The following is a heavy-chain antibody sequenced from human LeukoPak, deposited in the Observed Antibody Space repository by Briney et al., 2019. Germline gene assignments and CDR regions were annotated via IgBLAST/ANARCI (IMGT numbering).Heavy chain of an antibody. CDR3: ARLRRNGDSGGFYYYYDS. CDR2: INTVASYI. J-gene: IGHJ4*02. D-gene: IGHD2-21*01. V-gene: IGHV3-21*01. CDR1: GFTFSSFS. Sequence: GGSLRLSCAASGFTFSSFSINWVRQGPGRGVGWVSSINTVASYICYADSVRGRFTISRDNAKNSLYLQMNSLRAEDTGVYYCARLRRNGDSGGFYYYYDSWGQGTLVTVSS.